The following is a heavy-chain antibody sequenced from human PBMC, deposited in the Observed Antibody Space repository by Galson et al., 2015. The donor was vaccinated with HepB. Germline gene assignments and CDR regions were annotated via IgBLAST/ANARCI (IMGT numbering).Heavy chain of an antibody. CDR3: ARSGIVATIGEEVNY. CDR1: GFTFSSYS. Sequence: LRLSCAASGFTFSSYSMNWVRQAPGKGLEWVSSISSSSSYIYYADSVKGRFTISRDNAKNSLYLQMNSLRAEDTAVYYCARSGIVATIGEEVNYWGQGTLVTVSS. V-gene: IGHV3-21*01. CDR2: ISSSSSYI. D-gene: IGHD5-12*01. J-gene: IGHJ4*02.